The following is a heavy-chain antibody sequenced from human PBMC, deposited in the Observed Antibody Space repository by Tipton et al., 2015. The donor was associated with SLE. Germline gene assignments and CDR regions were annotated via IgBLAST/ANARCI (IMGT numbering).Heavy chain of an antibody. J-gene: IGHJ3*02. Sequence: SLRLSCAASGFAFSSYAMHWVRQAPGKGLEWVAVISYDGTIKYYAGSVKGRFTIFRDNSKNTLYLQMNILRAEDTAVYHCAREREAMVRGVIPYHDAFDIWGQGTMVTVSS. D-gene: IGHD3-10*01. CDR2: ISYDGTIK. CDR3: AREREAMVRGVIPYHDAFDI. V-gene: IGHV3-30*04. CDR1: GFAFSSYA.